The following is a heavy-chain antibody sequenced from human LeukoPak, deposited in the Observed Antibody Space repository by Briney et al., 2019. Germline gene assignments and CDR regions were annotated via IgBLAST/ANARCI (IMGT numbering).Heavy chain of an antibody. Sequence: PSETLSLTCAVSGGSVNNSGWWTWVRQPPGKGLEWIGEMSHTANTNHNPSLESRVTIAVDKSKNQFPLKLNSVTAADTAVYYCARGTYIWGSYRHFDFWGQGMLVTVSS. J-gene: IGHJ4*02. V-gene: IGHV4-4*02. CDR2: MSHTANT. CDR3: ARGTYIWGSYRHFDF. D-gene: IGHD3-16*02. CDR1: GGSVNNSGW.